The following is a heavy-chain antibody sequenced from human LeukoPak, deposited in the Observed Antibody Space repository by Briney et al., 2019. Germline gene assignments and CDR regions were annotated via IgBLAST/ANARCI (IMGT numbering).Heavy chain of an antibody. CDR2: IYHSGST. CDR1: GGSISSGGYY. J-gene: IGHJ4*02. CDR3: ATDRIAFNY. Sequence: SQTLSLTCTVSGGSISSGGYYWSWIRQPPGKGLEWIGYIYHSGSTYYNPSLRSRVTISVDRSKNQFSLKLSSVTAADTAVYYCATDRIAFNYWGQGTLVTVSS. D-gene: IGHD2-21*01. V-gene: IGHV4-30-2*01.